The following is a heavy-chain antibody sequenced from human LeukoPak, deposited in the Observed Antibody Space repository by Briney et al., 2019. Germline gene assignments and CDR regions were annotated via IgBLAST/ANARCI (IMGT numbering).Heavy chain of an antibody. J-gene: IGHJ3*02. CDR3: ARDRGWWAFDI. CDR2: INQDGNGK. Sequence: PGGSLRLSCAASGFTFSTYWMAWVRQAPGKGLDFMANINQDGNGKYYVDSVKGRFTISRDNAKNSLYLQMNSLRAEDTAVYYCARDRGWWAFDIWGQGTMVTVSS. CDR1: GFTFSTYW. V-gene: IGHV3-7*01. D-gene: IGHD2-15*01.